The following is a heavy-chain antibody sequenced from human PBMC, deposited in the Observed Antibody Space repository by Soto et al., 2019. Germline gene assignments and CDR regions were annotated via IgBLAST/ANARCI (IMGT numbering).Heavy chain of an antibody. Sequence: PSETLSLTCTVSGGSISSSSYYWGWIRQPPGKGLEWIGSIYYSGSTYYNPSLKSRVTISVDTSKNQFSLKLSSVTAADTAVYYCARHDYGDYVFDDWGQGTLVTVSS. D-gene: IGHD4-17*01. CDR2: IYYSGST. J-gene: IGHJ4*02. CDR3: ARHDYGDYVFDD. V-gene: IGHV4-39*01. CDR1: GGSISSSSYY.